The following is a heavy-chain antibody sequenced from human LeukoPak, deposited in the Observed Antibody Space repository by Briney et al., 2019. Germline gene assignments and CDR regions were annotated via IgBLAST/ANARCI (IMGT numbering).Heavy chain of an antibody. J-gene: IGHJ4*02. Sequence: ASVKVSCKASGGTFSSYTISWVRQAPGQGLEWMGRTIPILGIANYAQKFQGRVTITADKSTSTAYMELSSLRSEDTAVYYCAASTYYYDSSGYYYVDYWGQGTLVTVSS. CDR3: AASTYYYDSSGYYYVDY. CDR2: TIPILGIA. V-gene: IGHV1-69*02. CDR1: GGTFSSYT. D-gene: IGHD3-22*01.